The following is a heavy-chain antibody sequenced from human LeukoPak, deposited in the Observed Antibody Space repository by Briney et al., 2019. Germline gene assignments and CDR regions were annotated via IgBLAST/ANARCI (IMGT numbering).Heavy chain of an antibody. J-gene: IGHJ2*01. CDR3: AKEEIDYGDNWYFDL. D-gene: IGHD4-17*01. CDR1: GLTVSSNY. V-gene: IGHV3-53*01. Sequence: GGSLRLSCAASGLTVSSNYMSWVRQAPGKGLEWVSVIFSGGTTYYADSVKGRFTISRDNSKNTLYLQMNSLRAEDTAVYYCAKEEIDYGDNWYFDLWGRGTLVTVSS. CDR2: IFSGGTT.